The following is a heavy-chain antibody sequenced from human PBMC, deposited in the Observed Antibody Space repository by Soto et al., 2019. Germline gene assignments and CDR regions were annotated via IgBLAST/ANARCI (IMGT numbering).Heavy chain of an antibody. D-gene: IGHD5-12*01. J-gene: IGHJ5*02. CDR1: GGSISGSNW. Sequence: PSETLSLTCAVSGGSISGSNWWSWVRQPPGKGLEWIGEIYHSGSTNYNPSLKSRVTISVDKSKNQFSLKLSSVTAADTAVYYCARVGEYSGYDRSSDWFDPWGQGTLVTVSS. CDR2: IYHSGST. CDR3: ARVGEYSGYDRSSDWFDP. V-gene: IGHV4-4*02.